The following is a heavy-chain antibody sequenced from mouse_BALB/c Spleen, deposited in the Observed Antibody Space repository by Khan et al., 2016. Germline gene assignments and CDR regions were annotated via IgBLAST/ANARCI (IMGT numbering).Heavy chain of an antibody. CDR3: ARRGTGYYFDY. CDR2: IAPGSGST. J-gene: IGHJ2*01. CDR1: GYTFTSYW. D-gene: IGHD4-1*01. Sequence: DLVKPGASVKLSCKASGYTFTSYWINWIKQRPGQGLEWIGRIAPGSGSTYYNEMFKGKATLTVDTSSSTAYIQLSSLSSEDSAVYVCARRGTGYYFDYWGQGTTLTVSS. V-gene: IGHV1S41*01.